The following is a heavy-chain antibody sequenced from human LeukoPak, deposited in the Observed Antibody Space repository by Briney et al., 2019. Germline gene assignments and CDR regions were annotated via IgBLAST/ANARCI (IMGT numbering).Heavy chain of an antibody. CDR1: GFTVSSNY. V-gene: IGHV3-66*02. Sequence: PGGSLRLSCAASGFTVSSNYMTWVRQAPGKGLEWVSVIYSGGSTYYADSVKGRFTISRDNSKNTLYLQMNSLRAEDTAVYYCARDQVGATTFDAFDIWGQGTMVSVSS. J-gene: IGHJ3*02. CDR3: ARDQVGATTFDAFDI. CDR2: IYSGGST. D-gene: IGHD1-26*01.